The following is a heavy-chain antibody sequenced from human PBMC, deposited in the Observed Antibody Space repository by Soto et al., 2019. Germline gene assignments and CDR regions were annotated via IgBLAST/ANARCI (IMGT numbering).Heavy chain of an antibody. CDR3: TPGRFGSNEWSFDY. J-gene: IGHJ4*02. Sequence: EVQLVESGGALLEPGGSLRLPWPASGLIFLNAWRTWFAQAQGKGLAWVGRITNKENGEATKYAAPVKGRFTISRDDSENILYLQMDSLQTEDTAVYYCTPGRFGSNEWSFDYWGQGTLVTVSS. D-gene: IGHD2-8*01. CDR2: ITNKENGEAT. V-gene: IGHV3-15*06. CDR1: GLIFLNAW.